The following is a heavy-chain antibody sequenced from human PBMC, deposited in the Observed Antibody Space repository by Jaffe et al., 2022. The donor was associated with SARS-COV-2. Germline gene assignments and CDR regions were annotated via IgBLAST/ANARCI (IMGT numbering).Heavy chain of an antibody. CDR2: IKSKTDGGTT. CDR1: GFTFSNAW. J-gene: IGHJ5*02. Sequence: EVQLVESGGGLVKPGGSLRLSCAASGFTFSNAWMSWVRQAPGKGLEWVGRIKSKTDGGTTDYAAPVKGRFTISRDDSKNTLYLQMNSLKTEDTAVYYCTTDLGYCSGGSCRTWGQGTLVTVSS. D-gene: IGHD2-15*01. CDR3: TTDLGYCSGGSCRT. V-gene: IGHV3-15*01.